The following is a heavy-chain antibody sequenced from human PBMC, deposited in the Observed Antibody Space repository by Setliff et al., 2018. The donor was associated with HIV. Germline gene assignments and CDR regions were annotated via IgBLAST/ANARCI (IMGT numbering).Heavy chain of an antibody. V-gene: IGHV3-30*09. Sequence: GGSLRLSCEASESTFYAMHWVRQAPGKGLEWLAVISYDGNIIFYADSVKGRFAISRDNSKNTLYLQMNSLETEDSALYYCAREGYASGTLGDLDYWGQGTLVTVSS. CDR3: AREGYASGTLGDLDY. CDR1: ESTFYA. D-gene: IGHD3-10*01. CDR2: ISYDGNII. J-gene: IGHJ4*02.